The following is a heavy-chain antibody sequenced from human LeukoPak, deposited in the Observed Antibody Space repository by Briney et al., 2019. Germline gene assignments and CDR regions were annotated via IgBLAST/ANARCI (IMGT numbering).Heavy chain of an antibody. CDR1: GFTFDDYA. Sequence: GGSLRLSCAASGFTFDDYAMHWVRHAPGKGLEWVSGISWNSGSIGYADSVKGRFTISRDNAKNSLYLQMNSLRAEDTALYYCAKDIAAAGTGDFDYWGQGTLVTVSS. V-gene: IGHV3-9*01. D-gene: IGHD6-13*01. CDR2: ISWNSGSI. CDR3: AKDIAAAGTGDFDY. J-gene: IGHJ4*02.